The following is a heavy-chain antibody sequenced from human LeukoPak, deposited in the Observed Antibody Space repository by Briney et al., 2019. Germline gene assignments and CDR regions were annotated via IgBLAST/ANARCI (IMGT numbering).Heavy chain of an antibody. CDR2: ISGSGGST. CDR3: ARPAVAGPPEDYYFDY. D-gene: IGHD6-19*01. Sequence: GGSLRLSCAASGFTFNTYTMNWVRQAPGKGLEWVSAISGSGGSTYYADSVKGRFTISRDNSKNTLYPQMNSLRAEDTAVYYCARPAVAGPPEDYYFDYWGQGTLVTVSS. V-gene: IGHV3-23*01. J-gene: IGHJ4*02. CDR1: GFTFNTYT.